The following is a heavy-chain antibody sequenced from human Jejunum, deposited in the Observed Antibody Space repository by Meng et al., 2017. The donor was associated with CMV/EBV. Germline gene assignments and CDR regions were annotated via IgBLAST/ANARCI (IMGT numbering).Heavy chain of an antibody. CDR3: ARGRGRTGDVDPGVSGYFDS. CDR1: YD. Sequence: YDIHWVRQAPGKGLEYVSIISRDGGGTYYADSVKGRFTISRDDSTNPLYLHMGSLRVEDMAVYYCARGRGRTGDVDPGVSGYFDSWGQGTRVTVSS. D-gene: IGHD1-1*01. J-gene: IGHJ4*02. CDR2: ISRDGGGT. V-gene: IGHV3-64*02.